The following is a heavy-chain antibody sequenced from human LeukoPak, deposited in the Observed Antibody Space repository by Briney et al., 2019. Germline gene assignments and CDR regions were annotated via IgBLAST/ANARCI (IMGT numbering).Heavy chain of an antibody. CDR3: VRDGEGVAISVNYWFDP. V-gene: IGHV1-8*01. D-gene: IGHD3-10*01. CDR2: MNPNNGNT. J-gene: IGHJ5*02. CDR1: GFTFTSYD. Sequence: GASVKVSCKASGFTFTSYDINWVRQATGQGLEWMGWMNPNNGNTGYAQKFQGRVTMTRDTSISTAYMELRSLRSEDKAVYYCVRDGEGVAISVNYWFDPWGQGTLVTVSS.